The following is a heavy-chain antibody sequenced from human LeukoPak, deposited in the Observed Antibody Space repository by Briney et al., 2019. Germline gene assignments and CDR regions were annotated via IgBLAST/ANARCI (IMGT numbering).Heavy chain of an antibody. CDR3: AKDIWGGNEG. J-gene: IGHJ4*02. D-gene: IGHD3-16*01. CDR2: ISGSGGSGST. V-gene: IGHV3-23*01. Sequence: PGGSLRLSCAASGFTFSVYWMTWVRQAPGKGLEWVSAISGSGGSGSTYYADSVKGRFTISRDNSKNTLYLQMNSLRAEDTAVYYCAKDIWGGNEGWGQGTLVTVSS. CDR1: GFTFSVYW.